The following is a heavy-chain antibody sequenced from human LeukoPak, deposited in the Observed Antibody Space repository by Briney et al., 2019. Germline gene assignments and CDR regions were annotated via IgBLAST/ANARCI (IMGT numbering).Heavy chain of an antibody. CDR3: ARTNRARENWNVDF. V-gene: IGHV1-18*01. Sequence: ASVKVSCKASGYTFTSYGISWVRQAPGQGLEWMGWISAYNGNTNYAQKLQGRVTMTTDTSASTAYMELRSLRSDDTAVYYCARTNRARENWNVDFWGQGTLVTVSS. J-gene: IGHJ4*02. CDR1: GYTFTSYG. CDR2: ISAYNGNT. D-gene: IGHD1-1*01.